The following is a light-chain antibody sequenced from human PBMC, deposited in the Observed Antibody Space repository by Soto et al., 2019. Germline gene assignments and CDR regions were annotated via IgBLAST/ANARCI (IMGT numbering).Light chain of an antibody. V-gene: IGLV1-40*01. Sequence: QSVLTQPHSLSGAPGQRVTISCTGSGSNIGAPYDVHWYQHLPGTAPKLLIYGSTNRPSRVPGRFSGSKSGTSASLAITGLQAEDEADYYCQSYDSSLSGYVFGAGTKVTVL. CDR2: GST. CDR3: QSYDSSLSGYV. CDR1: GSNIGAPYD. J-gene: IGLJ1*01.